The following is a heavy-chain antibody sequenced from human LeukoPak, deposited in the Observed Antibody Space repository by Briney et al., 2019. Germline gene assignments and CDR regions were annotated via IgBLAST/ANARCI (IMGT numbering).Heavy chain of an antibody. CDR2: ISGSGGST. V-gene: IGHV3-23*01. CDR1: GFTFSSYA. Sequence: PGGSLRLSCAASGFTFSSYATNWVRQAPGKGLEWVSAISGSGGSTYYADSVKGRFTISRDNSKNTLYLQMNSLRAEDTAVYFCAKRYYQDSSGYLGSIDYWGQGTLVTVSS. CDR3: AKRYYQDSSGYLGSIDY. D-gene: IGHD3-22*01. J-gene: IGHJ4*02.